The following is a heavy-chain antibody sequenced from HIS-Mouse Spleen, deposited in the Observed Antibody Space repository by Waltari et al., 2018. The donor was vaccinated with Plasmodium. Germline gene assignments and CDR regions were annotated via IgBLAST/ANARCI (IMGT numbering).Heavy chain of an antibody. V-gene: IGHV3-53*01. D-gene: IGHD4-17*01. CDR2: IYSGGST. Sequence: EVQLVESGGGLIQPGGSLRLSCAASGFTVSIKYLHWVRQAPGKGLEWVSVIYSGGSTYYADSVKGRFTISRDNSKNTLYLQMNSLRAEDTAVYYCASKTTVTNHAFDIWGQGTMVTVSS. CDR1: GFTVSIKY. CDR3: ASKTTVTNHAFDI. J-gene: IGHJ3*02.